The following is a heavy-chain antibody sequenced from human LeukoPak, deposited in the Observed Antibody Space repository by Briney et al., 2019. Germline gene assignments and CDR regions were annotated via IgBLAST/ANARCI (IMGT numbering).Heavy chain of an antibody. J-gene: IGHJ6*03. Sequence: PGGSLRLSCAASGFTFSDYYMSWVRQAPGKGLEWVAFIRYDGSNKYYADSVKGRFTISRDNSKNTLFLQMNSLRAEDTAVYYCAKSPKSPAISMVRGTSQYNYYMDVWGKGTTVTISS. D-gene: IGHD3-10*01. CDR2: IRYDGSNK. CDR3: AKSPKSPAISMVRGTSQYNYYMDV. CDR1: GFTFSDYY. V-gene: IGHV3-30*02.